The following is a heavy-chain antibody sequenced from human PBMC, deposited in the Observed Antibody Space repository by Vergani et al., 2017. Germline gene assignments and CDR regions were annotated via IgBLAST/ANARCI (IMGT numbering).Heavy chain of an antibody. CDR1: GYTFIEYD. J-gene: IGHJ5*02. V-gene: IGHV1-8*01. Sequence: QVQLVQSGAEVKKPGASVKVSCWASGYTFIEYDIDWVRQAAGQGLEWMGWMNPKSGNSGFAQKFQGRVTMTRDNSISTAYMELNSLTSEDTAVYYCARAPGRRCSGGSCYSSFRWFDPWGQGTLVTVFS. CDR2: MNPKSGNS. D-gene: IGHD2-15*01. CDR3: ARAPGRRCSGGSCYSSFRWFDP.